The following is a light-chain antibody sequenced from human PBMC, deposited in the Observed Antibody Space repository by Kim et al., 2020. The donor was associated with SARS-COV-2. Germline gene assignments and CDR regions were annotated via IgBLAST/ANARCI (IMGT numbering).Light chain of an antibody. CDR1: SSNIGSNT. Sequence: QSVLSQPPSASGTPGQRVTISCSGSSSNIGSNTVNWYQQFPGTAPTLLIYNNNRRPSGVPDRFSGSKSGTSASLAISGLQSEDEAIYFCAAWDARLNGLFGGGTQLTVL. CDR2: NNN. V-gene: IGLV1-44*01. J-gene: IGLJ3*02. CDR3: AAWDARLNGL.